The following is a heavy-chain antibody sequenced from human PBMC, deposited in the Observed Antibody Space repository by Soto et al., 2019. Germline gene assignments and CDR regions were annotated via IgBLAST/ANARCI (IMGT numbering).Heavy chain of an antibody. D-gene: IGHD6-13*01. CDR2: INHSGST. CDR1: GGSFSGYY. V-gene: IGHV4-34*01. Sequence: QVQLQQWGAGLLKPSETLSLTCAVYGGSFSGYYWSWIRQHPGKGLEWIGEINHSGSTNYNPSLKSRVTISVDTSKNQFSLKLSAVTAADTAVYYCARGGLAAAGTREIYFDYCGQGTLVTVSS. CDR3: ARGGLAAAGTREIYFDY. J-gene: IGHJ4*02.